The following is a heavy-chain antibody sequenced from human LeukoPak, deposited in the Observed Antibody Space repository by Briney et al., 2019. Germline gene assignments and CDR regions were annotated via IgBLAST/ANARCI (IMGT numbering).Heavy chain of an antibody. V-gene: IGHV3-23*01. CDR1: GFTFSSYA. CDR2: ISGSGGST. J-gene: IGHJ4*02. CDR3: AKWRGPAAYSFYFDY. Sequence: PGGSLRLSCAASGFTFSSYAMSWVRQAPGKGLEWVSAISGSGGSTYYADSVKGRFTISRDNSRNTLYLQMNSLRAEDTAVYYCAKWRGPAAYSFYFDYWGQGTLVTVSS. D-gene: IGHD2-2*01.